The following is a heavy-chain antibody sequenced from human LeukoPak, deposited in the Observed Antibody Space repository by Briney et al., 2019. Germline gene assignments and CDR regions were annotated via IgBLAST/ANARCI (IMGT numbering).Heavy chain of an antibody. CDR2: IRSDSSYI. Sequence: GGSLRVSCAAAGFTFSNYGMHWVRQTPDEGLEWVAFIRSDSSYIYYLESVKGRFTVSRDNSKNTLFLQMHSLRPEDAAVSYCVKDPSGAAAAGTFDYWGQGTLVTVSS. CDR1: GFTFSNYG. V-gene: IGHV3-30*02. CDR3: VKDPSGAAAAGTFDY. D-gene: IGHD6-13*01. J-gene: IGHJ4*02.